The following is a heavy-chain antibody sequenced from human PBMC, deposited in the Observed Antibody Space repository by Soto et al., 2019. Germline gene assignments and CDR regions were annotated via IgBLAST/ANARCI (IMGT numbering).Heavy chain of an antibody. CDR1: GGTFSSYA. D-gene: IGHD3-9*01. V-gene: IGHV1-69*13. Sequence: SVKVSCKASGGTFSSYAISWVRQAPGQGLEWMGGIIPIFGTANYAQKFQGRVTITADESTSTAYMELSSLRSEDTAVYYCARDARYFDWIPNWFDPWGQGTLVTVSS. CDR2: IIPIFGTA. CDR3: ARDARYFDWIPNWFDP. J-gene: IGHJ5*02.